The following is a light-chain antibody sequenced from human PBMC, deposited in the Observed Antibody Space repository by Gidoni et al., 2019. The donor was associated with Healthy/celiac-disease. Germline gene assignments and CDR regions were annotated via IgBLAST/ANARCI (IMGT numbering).Light chain of an antibody. V-gene: IGLV7-46*01. CDR3: VRSYSGARPVV. Sequence: TLLCVASTRADALSHYPSCFQQKPGKALRSLIYDTNNKHTWNPARFAGSLIGGKAALTLSCAQPEEESKYYCVRSYSGARPVVFGGGTKLTVL. CDR1: TRADALSHY. J-gene: IGLJ2*01. CDR2: DTN.